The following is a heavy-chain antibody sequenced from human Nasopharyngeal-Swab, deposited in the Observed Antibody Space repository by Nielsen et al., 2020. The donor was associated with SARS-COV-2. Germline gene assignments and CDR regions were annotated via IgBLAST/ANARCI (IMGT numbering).Heavy chain of an antibody. Sequence: WVRQAPGQMLEWMGWINAGNGNTKYSQKFQGRVTITRDTSASTAYMELSSLRSEDTAVYYCASSTAAGTNYYYYYMDVWGKGTTVTVSS. CDR3: ASSTAAGTNYYYYYMDV. J-gene: IGHJ6*03. D-gene: IGHD6-13*01. CDR2: INAGNGNT. V-gene: IGHV1-3*01.